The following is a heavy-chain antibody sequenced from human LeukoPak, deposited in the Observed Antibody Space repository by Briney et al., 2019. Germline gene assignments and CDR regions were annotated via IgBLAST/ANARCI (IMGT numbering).Heavy chain of an antibody. CDR1: GYTFRSHD. V-gene: IGHV1-8*01. CDR2: VSPKTGRT. J-gene: IGHJ5*02. Sequence: ASVLVSSKASGYTFRSHDINWVRQATGQGLEWMGWVSPKTGRTGYAQKFQGRVYMTTNASLSTAYMELSSLRSDDTAVYFCARESERNDGWFDPWGQGTLVTVSS. D-gene: IGHD1-1*01. CDR3: ARESERNDGWFDP.